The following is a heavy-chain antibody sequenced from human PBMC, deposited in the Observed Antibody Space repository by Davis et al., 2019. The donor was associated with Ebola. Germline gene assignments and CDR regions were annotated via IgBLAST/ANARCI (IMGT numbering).Heavy chain of an antibody. CDR2: ISGTSTYT. V-gene: IGHV3-23*01. CDR1: GFTFSSYA. Sequence: GGSLRLSCAASGFTFSSYAMHWVRQAPGKGLEWVSTISGTSTYTYYADSVKGRFTISRDNSKNTLYLQVNSLRAEDTALYYCARLACTSSSCYTGNYYYYYGVDVWGQGTTVTVSS. CDR3: ARLACTSSSCYTGNYYYYYGVDV. J-gene: IGHJ6*02. D-gene: IGHD2-2*02.